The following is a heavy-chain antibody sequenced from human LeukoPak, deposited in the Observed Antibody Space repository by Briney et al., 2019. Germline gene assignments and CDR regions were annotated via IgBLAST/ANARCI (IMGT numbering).Heavy chain of an antibody. Sequence: SETLSLTCTVSGGSISSGDYYWSWIRQPPGKGLEWIGYIYYSGSTSYNPSLKSRVTISVDTSKNQFSLKLSSVTAADTAVYYCARNLLGYCSGGSCYPHFDYWGQGTLVTVSS. CDR3: ARNLLGYCSGGSCYPHFDY. CDR2: IYYSGST. V-gene: IGHV4-30-4*01. CDR1: GGSISSGDYY. J-gene: IGHJ4*02. D-gene: IGHD2-15*01.